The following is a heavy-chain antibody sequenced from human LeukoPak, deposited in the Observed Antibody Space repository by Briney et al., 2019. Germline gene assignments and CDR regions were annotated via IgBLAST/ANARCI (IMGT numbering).Heavy chain of an antibody. Sequence: ASVKVSCKASGYTFTGYYMHWVRQAPGQGLEWMGCINPNSGGTNYAQKFQGRVTMTRDTSISTAYMELSRLRSDDTAVYYCARPYPRTPDAFDIWGQGTMVTASS. CDR3: ARPYPRTPDAFDI. CDR1: GYTFTGYY. CDR2: INPNSGGT. V-gene: IGHV1-2*02. J-gene: IGHJ3*02. D-gene: IGHD2-2*01.